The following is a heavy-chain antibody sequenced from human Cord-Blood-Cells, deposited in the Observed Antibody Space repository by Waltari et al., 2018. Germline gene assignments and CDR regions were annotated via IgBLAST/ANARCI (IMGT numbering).Heavy chain of an antibody. J-gene: IGHJ3*02. V-gene: IGHV3-30-3*01. D-gene: IGHD6-6*01. CDR1: GFTFSSYA. Sequence: QVQLVESGGGVVQPGRSLRLSCAASGFTFSSYALHWVRQATGKGMEWVAVISYDGSNKYYADSVKGRFTISRDNSKNTLYLQMNSLRAEDTAVYYCAREGLAARDAFDIWGQGTMVTVSS. CDR2: ISYDGSNK. CDR3: AREGLAARDAFDI.